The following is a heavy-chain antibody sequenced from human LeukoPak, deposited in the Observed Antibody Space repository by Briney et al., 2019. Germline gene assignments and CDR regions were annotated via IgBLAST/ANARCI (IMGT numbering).Heavy chain of an antibody. J-gene: IGHJ6*02. Sequence: ASVKVSCKASGYTFTSYDINWVRQATGQGLEWMGWMNPNSGNTGYAQKFQGRVTMTRNTSISTAYMELSSLRSEDTAVYYCARAGVLRYSRSFYYYYGMDVWGQGTTVTVSS. CDR2: MNPNSGNT. CDR3: ARAGVLRYSRSFYYYYGMDV. V-gene: IGHV1-8*01. CDR1: GYTFTSYD. D-gene: IGHD3-9*01.